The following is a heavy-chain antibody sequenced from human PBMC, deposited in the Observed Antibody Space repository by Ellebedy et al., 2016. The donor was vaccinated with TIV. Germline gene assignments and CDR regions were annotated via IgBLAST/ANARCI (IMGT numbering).Heavy chain of an antibody. J-gene: IGHJ6*02. V-gene: IGHV3-23*01. Sequence: GESLKISCAASGFTFNNFAMSWVRQAPGKGLEWVSGISGGGHNTYSTDSVTGRFTISRDDAKNSVFLQMNSLRVEDTAVYYCKRGRVMDVWGQGTTVTVSS. CDR2: ISGGGHNT. CDR3: KRGRVMDV. CDR1: GFTFNNFA.